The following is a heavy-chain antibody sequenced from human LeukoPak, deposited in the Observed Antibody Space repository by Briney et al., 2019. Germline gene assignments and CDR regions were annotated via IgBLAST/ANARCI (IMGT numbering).Heavy chain of an antibody. Sequence: ASVKVSCKASGYTFTSYGISWVRQAPGQGLEWVGWISTYSGNTKYAQKFQGRVTMTTDTSTSTAHMELRSLRSDDTAVYFCATDTTGGSYCDNWGQGSLVTVSS. V-gene: IGHV1-18*01. CDR1: GYTFTSYG. J-gene: IGHJ4*02. CDR3: ATDTTGGSYCDN. CDR2: ISTYSGNT. D-gene: IGHD1-26*01.